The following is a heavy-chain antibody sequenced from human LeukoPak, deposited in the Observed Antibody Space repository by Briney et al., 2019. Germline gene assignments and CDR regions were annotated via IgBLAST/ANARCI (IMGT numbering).Heavy chain of an antibody. J-gene: IGHJ6*03. V-gene: IGHV4-61*02. CDR3: ARDDPLDFPDYQYYMDV. CDR2: IYTSGST. D-gene: IGHD3-3*01. Sequence: PSQTLSLICTVSGGSITSGSYYWSWMRQPAGKGLEWIGRIYTSGSTNYNPSLKSRVTISLGTSKNQFSLKLSSVTAADTAVYFCARDDPLDFPDYQYYMDVWGKGTTVTVSS. CDR1: GGSITSGSYY.